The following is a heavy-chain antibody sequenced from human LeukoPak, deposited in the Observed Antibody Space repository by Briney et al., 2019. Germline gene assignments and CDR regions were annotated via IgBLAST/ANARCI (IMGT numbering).Heavy chain of an antibody. CDR2: IIPIFGTA. Sequence: SVKVSCKASGGTFSSYAISWVRQAPGQGLEWMGGIIPIFGTANYAQKFQGRVTITADKSTSTAYMELSSLRSDDTAVYYCAREGLAVAGPGGFDYWGQGTLVTVSS. V-gene: IGHV1-69*06. D-gene: IGHD6-19*01. CDR1: GGTFSSYA. CDR3: AREGLAVAGPGGFDY. J-gene: IGHJ4*02.